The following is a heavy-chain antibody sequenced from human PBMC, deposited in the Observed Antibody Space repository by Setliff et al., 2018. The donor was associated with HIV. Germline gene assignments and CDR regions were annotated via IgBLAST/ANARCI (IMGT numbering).Heavy chain of an antibody. CDR2: ISSSGDHT. CDR3: ARAKTTVTTWWFDP. CDR1: GFSFSTYE. Sequence: GGSLRLSCAASGFSFSTYEMNWVRQAPGKGLEWVSYISSSGDHTLYADSVKGRFTISRDNAKNSLYLQMNSLRAEDTAVYYCARAKTTVTTWWFDPWGQGTLVTVSS. J-gene: IGHJ5*02. D-gene: IGHD4-17*01. V-gene: IGHV3-48*03.